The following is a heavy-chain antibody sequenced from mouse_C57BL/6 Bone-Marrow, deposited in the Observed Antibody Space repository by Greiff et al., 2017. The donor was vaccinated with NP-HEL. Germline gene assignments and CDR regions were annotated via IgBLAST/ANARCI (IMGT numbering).Heavy chain of an antibody. Sequence: EVQLQQSGPVLVKPGASVKMSCKASGYTFTDYYMNWVKQSHGKSLEWIGGIKPYNGGTSYNPPFPGTATLTVDKSSSTAYMELNSLTSEDSAVYYCASYYYGSGAWFAYWGQGTLVTVSA. D-gene: IGHD1-1*01. CDR2: IKPYNGGT. CDR3: ASYYYGSGAWFAY. CDR1: GYTFTDYY. J-gene: IGHJ3*01. V-gene: IGHV1-19*01.